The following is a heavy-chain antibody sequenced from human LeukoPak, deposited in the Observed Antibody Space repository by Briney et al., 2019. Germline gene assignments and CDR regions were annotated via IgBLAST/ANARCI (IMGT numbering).Heavy chain of an antibody. CDR3: ATSTIFGVDYYYYYGMDV. Sequence: VASVKVSCEVSGYTLTELSMHWVRQAPGKGLEWMGGFDPEDGETIYAQKFQGRVTMTEDTSTDTAYMELSSLRSEDTAVYYCATSTIFGVDYYYYYGMDVWGQGTTVTVSS. D-gene: IGHD3-3*01. CDR2: FDPEDGET. J-gene: IGHJ6*02. CDR1: GYTLTELS. V-gene: IGHV1-24*01.